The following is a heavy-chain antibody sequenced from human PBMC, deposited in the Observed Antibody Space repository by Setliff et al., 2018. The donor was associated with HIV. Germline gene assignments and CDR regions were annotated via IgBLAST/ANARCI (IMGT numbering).Heavy chain of an antibody. J-gene: IGHJ6*02. CDR1: GDSLSNYV. V-gene: IGHV1-69*05. CDR3: ARAVDHMMDV. CDR2: IVPLFGTT. Sequence: SVKVSCKASGDSLSNYVITWVRRAPGQGLEWMGGIVPLFGTTNYAQNFQGRLTITTDQIMTTAYMELRSLRSSHTAVYSCARAVDHMMDVWGPGTTVTVSS.